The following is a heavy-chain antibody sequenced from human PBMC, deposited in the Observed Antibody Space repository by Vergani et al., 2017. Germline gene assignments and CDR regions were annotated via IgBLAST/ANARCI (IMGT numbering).Heavy chain of an antibody. V-gene: IGHV3-21*01. J-gene: IGHJ6*02. CDR3: ARVLEWLYNGMDV. D-gene: IGHD3-3*01. CDR2: ISSSSSYI. CDR1: GFTFSSYS. Sequence: EVQLVESGGGLVKPGGSLRLSCAASGFTFSSYSMNWVRQAPGKGLEWVSSISSSSSYIYYADSVKGRFTISRDNAKNSLYLQMTSLRAEDTAVYYCARVLEWLYNGMDVWGQGTTVTVSS.